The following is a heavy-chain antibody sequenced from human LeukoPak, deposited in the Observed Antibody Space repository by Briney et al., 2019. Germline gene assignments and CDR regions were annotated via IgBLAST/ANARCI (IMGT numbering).Heavy chain of an antibody. D-gene: IGHD3-22*01. CDR2: ISAYNGNT. V-gene: IGHV1-18*01. CDR1: GYTFTSYG. Sequence: ASVKASCEASGYTFTSYGISWVRRAPGQGLEWMGWISAYNGNTNYAQKLRGRVTMTTDTSTSTAYMGLRSLRSDDTAVYYCARDRVTMIVSPPGYWGQGTLVTVSS. CDR3: ARDRVTMIVSPPGY. J-gene: IGHJ4*02.